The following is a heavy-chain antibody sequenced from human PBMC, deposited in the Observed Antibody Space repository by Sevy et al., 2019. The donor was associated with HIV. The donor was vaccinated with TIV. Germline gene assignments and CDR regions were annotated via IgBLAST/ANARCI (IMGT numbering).Heavy chain of an antibody. D-gene: IGHD6-13*01. Sequence: GGSLRLSCAASGFTFDDYTMHWVRQAPGKGLEWVFLISWDGGSTYYADSVKGRFTISRDNSKNSLYLQMNSLRTEDTALYYCAKDLGDSSSWYDAFDIWGQGTMVTVSS. J-gene: IGHJ3*02. V-gene: IGHV3-43*01. CDR2: ISWDGGST. CDR1: GFTFDDYT. CDR3: AKDLGDSSSWYDAFDI.